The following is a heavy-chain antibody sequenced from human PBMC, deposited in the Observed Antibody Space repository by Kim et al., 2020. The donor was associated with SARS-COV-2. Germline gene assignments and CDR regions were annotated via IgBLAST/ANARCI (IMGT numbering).Heavy chain of an antibody. CDR1: GGSISSRNYY. D-gene: IGHD3-10*01. CDR2: IYYSGST. V-gene: IGHV4-39*01. Sequence: SETLSLTCTVSGGSISSRNYYWGWIRQPPGKGLEWFGNIYYSGSTYYNPFLESRVTISVDTSKNQFYLNLTSVTAADTAVYYCARLAGDWYDPWGQGILV. CDR3: ARLAGDWYDP. J-gene: IGHJ5*02.